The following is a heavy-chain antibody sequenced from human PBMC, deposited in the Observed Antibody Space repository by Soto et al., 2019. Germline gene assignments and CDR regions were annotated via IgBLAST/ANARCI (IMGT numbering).Heavy chain of an antibody. Sequence: GSLRLSCAASGFTFDDYTMHWVRQAPGKGLEWVSLISWDGGSTYYADSVKGRFTISRDNSKNSLYLQMNSLRTEDTALYYCAKDIVVVPAAISYGMDVWGQGTTVTVSS. CDR1: GFTFDDYT. J-gene: IGHJ6*02. CDR2: ISWDGGST. D-gene: IGHD2-2*01. CDR3: AKDIVVVPAAISYGMDV. V-gene: IGHV3-43*01.